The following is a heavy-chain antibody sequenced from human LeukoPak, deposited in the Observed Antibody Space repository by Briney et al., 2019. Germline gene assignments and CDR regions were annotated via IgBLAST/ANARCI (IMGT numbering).Heavy chain of an antibody. J-gene: IGHJ6*03. D-gene: IGHD5-12*01. Sequence: GGSLRLSCVASGFTFNRYWMSWVRQAPGKGLEWVANIKQDGSEENYVDSVRGRFTISRDNAKNPLYLQVNSLRAEDSALYYCVRDRDSGYDSLYYYYYMDVWGRGTTVTVSS. V-gene: IGHV3-7*01. CDR2: IKQDGSEE. CDR1: GFTFNRYW. CDR3: VRDRDSGYDSLYYYYYMDV.